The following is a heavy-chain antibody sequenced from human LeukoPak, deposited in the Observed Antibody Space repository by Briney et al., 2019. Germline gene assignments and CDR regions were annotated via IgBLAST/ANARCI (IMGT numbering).Heavy chain of an antibody. V-gene: IGHV4-59*01. Sequence: SETLSLTCTVSGGSISSYYWSWIRQPPGKGLEWIGYIYYSGSTNYNPSLKSRVTISVDTSKNQFSLKLSSVTAADTAVYYCARAPYYYDSSGYDYWGQGTLVSVSS. D-gene: IGHD3-22*01. J-gene: IGHJ4*02. CDR3: ARAPYYYDSSGYDY. CDR1: GGSISSYY. CDR2: IYYSGST.